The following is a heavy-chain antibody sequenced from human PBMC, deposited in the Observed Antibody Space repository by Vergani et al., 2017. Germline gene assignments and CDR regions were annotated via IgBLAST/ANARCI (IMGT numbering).Heavy chain of an antibody. D-gene: IGHD2-2*01. CDR1: GGSFSGYY. Sequence: QVQLQQWGAGLLKPSETLSLTCAVYGGSFSGYYWSWICQPPGKGLEWIGEINHSGSTNYNPSLKSRVTISVDTSKNQFSLKLSSVTAADTAVYYCARETPGYCSSTSCSRAIDYWGQGTLVTVSS. CDR3: ARETPGYCSSTSCSRAIDY. CDR2: INHSGST. J-gene: IGHJ4*02. V-gene: IGHV4-34*01.